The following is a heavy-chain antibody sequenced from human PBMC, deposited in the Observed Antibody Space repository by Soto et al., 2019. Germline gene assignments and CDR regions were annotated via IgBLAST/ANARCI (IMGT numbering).Heavy chain of an antibody. D-gene: IGHD3-3*01. CDR2: IYYSGST. CDR3: ARTWSGYRTDYYYYGMDV. CDR1: GGSISSGGYY. Sequence: SETLSLTCTVSGGSISSGGYYWSWIRQHPGKGLEWIGYIYYSGSTYYNPSLKSRVTISVDTSKNQFSLKLSSVTAADTAVYYCARTWSGYRTDYYYYGMDVWGQGTTATVSS. V-gene: IGHV4-31*03. J-gene: IGHJ6*02.